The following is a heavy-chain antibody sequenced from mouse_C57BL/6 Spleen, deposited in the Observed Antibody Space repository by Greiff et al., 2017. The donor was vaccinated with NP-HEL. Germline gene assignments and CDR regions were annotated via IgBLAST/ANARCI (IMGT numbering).Heavy chain of an antibody. D-gene: IGHD1-1*01. V-gene: IGHV1-82*01. CDR3: ARSGVLRYPYAMDY. CDR2: IYPGDGDT. Sequence: SGPELVKPGASVKISCKASGYAFSSSWMNWVKQRPGKGLEWIGRIYPGDGDTNYNGKFKGKATLTADKSSSTAYMQLSSLTSEDSAVYFCARSGVLRYPYAMDYWGQGTSVTVSS. CDR1: GYAFSSSW. J-gene: IGHJ4*01.